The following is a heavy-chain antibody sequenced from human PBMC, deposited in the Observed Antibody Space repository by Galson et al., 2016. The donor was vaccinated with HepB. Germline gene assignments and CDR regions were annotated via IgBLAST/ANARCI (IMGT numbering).Heavy chain of an antibody. V-gene: IGHV1-46*01. Sequence: SVKVSCKASGYTFTRYYIHWVRQAPGQGLEWMGVINPSGGSTKDAQKFQGRVTMTRDTSTSTVYMELSSLRSEDTAVYFCARGGYYDSSGSLHYWGQGTLVTVSS. J-gene: IGHJ4*02. D-gene: IGHD3-22*01. CDR1: GYTFTRYY. CDR3: ARGGYYDSSGSLHY. CDR2: INPSGGST.